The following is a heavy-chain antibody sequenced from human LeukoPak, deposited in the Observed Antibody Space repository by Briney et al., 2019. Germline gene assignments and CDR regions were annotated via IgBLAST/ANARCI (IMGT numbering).Heavy chain of an antibody. J-gene: IGHJ4*02. D-gene: IGHD1-1*01. Sequence: SETLSLTCTVSGGSISSSSYYWGWIRQPPGKGLEWIGSIYYSGSTYYNPSLKSRVTISVDTSKNQFSLKLSSVTAADTAVYYCARLANVGRHYFDYWGQGTLVTVSS. V-gene: IGHV4-39*01. CDR3: ARLANVGRHYFDY. CDR1: GGSISSSSYY. CDR2: IYYSGST.